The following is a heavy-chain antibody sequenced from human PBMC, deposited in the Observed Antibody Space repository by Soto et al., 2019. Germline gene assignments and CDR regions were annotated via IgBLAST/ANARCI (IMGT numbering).Heavy chain of an antibody. Sequence: SETLSLTCTISGGSISSGDYYWSWIRQPPGKGLEWIGCIYYSGSTYYNPSLKSRVTISVDTFKNQFSLKLSSVTAADTAVYYCALTGYYHVDYWGQGTLVTVSS. CDR2: IYYSGST. CDR3: ALTGYYHVDY. V-gene: IGHV4-30-4*01. D-gene: IGHD3-9*01. CDR1: GGSISSGDYY. J-gene: IGHJ4*02.